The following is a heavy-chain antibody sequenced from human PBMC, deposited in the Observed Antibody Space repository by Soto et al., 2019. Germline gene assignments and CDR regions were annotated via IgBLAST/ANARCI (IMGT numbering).Heavy chain of an antibody. V-gene: IGHV1-69*06. D-gene: IGHD3-16*01. Sequence: ALVKVSCKASGGTFSSYAISWVRQAPGQGLEWMGGIIPIFGTANYAQKFQGRVTITADTSISTAYMELSRLRSDDTAVYYCARLKNQGWHGGYYYYGMDVWGQGTTVTVSS. CDR3: ARLKNQGWHGGYYYYGMDV. CDR1: GGTFSSYA. CDR2: IIPIFGTA. J-gene: IGHJ6*02.